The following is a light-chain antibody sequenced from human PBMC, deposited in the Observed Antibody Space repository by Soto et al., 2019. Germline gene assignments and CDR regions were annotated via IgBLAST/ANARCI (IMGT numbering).Light chain of an antibody. J-gene: IGLJ2*01. Sequence: QLVLTQSPSASASLGASVKLTCTLSSGHSNYAIAWHQQQPEKGPRHLMKLNSDGSHSKGDGIPDRFSGSRSGAERYLTISSLQSEDEADYYCQTWGTGIVVFGGGTQLTVL. CDR2: LNSDGSH. CDR3: QTWGTGIVV. V-gene: IGLV4-69*01. CDR1: SGHSNYA.